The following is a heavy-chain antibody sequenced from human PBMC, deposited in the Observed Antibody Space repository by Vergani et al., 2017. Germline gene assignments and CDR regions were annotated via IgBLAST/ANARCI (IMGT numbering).Heavy chain of an antibody. CDR2: IDHTGRP. CDR3: ARVNTETNGHLYYYYYMDV. Sequence: QVQLHESGPGLVKPSETLSLICSVSGVSMQSGSFYWTWIRQSPGEGLEWVGDIDHTGRPDYNPSLKSRLTMSVDKSRNQFSLTLNSVTATDTAIYFCARVNTETNGHLYYYYYMDVWGQGTAVTVS. D-gene: IGHD4-11*01. V-gene: IGHV4-61*01. CDR1: GVSMQSGSFY. J-gene: IGHJ6*03.